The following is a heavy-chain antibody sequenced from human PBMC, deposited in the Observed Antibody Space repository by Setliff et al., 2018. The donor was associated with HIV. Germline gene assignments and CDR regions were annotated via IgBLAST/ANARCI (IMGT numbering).Heavy chain of an antibody. CDR3: ASRVYYYDSNNFLREEGFDP. V-gene: IGHV4-39*01. CDR1: GGSASNSRYY. J-gene: IGHJ5*02. CDR2: IHYNEKT. D-gene: IGHD3-22*01. Sequence: SETLSLTCTLSGGSASNSRYYWAWIRQPPGKGLEYIGSIHYNEKTDYNPSLKSRVTISIDTSKNQFSLNLTSVTAADTAVYYCASRVYYYDSNNFLREEGFDPWGQGTLVTAPQ.